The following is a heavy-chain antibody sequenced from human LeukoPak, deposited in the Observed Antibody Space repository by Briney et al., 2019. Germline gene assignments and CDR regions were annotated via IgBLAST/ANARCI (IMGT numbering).Heavy chain of an antibody. D-gene: IGHD3-10*01. CDR3: ARGGYYGSGNDFRFDP. J-gene: IGHJ5*02. V-gene: IGHV4-4*07. Sequence: PSETLSLTCTVSGGSINTYYWTWIRQPAGKGLEWIGRTHTSGSTNYNPSLKSRVTISVDTSKSQFSLKLSSVTAADTAIYYCARGGYYGSGNDFRFDPWGQGTLVTVSS. CDR1: GGSINTYY. CDR2: THTSGST.